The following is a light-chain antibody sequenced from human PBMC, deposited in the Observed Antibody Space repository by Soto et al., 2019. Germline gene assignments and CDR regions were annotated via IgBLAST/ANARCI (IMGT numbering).Light chain of an antibody. J-gene: IGLJ1*01. V-gene: IGLV2-8*02. Sequence: QSVLTQPPSASRSPGQSVTISCTGTSSDVGGYNYVSWYQQHPGKAPKLMIYEVSKRPSGVPDRFSGSKSGNTASLTVSGLQAEDEGDYYCSSYAGSAWVFGTGTKVTVL. CDR1: SSDVGGYNY. CDR3: SSYAGSAWV. CDR2: EVS.